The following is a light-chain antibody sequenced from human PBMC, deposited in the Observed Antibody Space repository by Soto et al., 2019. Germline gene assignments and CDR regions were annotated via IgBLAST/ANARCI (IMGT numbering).Light chain of an antibody. J-gene: IGKJ2*01. CDR3: QQYNDWRT. V-gene: IGKV3-15*01. Sequence: ETVMTQSPVTLSVSPGERATLSCRASRSISTNVAWYQQTSGQAPRLLIYEASTRATGIPARFSGSGSGTEFTLTISSLQSEDSAVYYCQQYNDWRTFGQGTKLEIK. CDR1: RSISTN. CDR2: EAS.